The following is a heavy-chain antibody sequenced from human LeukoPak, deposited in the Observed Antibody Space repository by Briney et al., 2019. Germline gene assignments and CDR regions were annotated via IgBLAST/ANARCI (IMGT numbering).Heavy chain of an antibody. Sequence: SETLSLTCAVYGGSFSGYYWSWTRQPPGKGLEWSGEINHSGSTNYNPSLKSRVTISVDTSKNQFSLKLSSVTAADTAVYYCARGRGYYDSSGYLVYWGQGTLVTVSS. CDR1: GGSFSGYY. CDR3: ARGRGYYDSSGYLVY. D-gene: IGHD3-22*01. J-gene: IGHJ4*02. V-gene: IGHV4-34*01. CDR2: INHSGST.